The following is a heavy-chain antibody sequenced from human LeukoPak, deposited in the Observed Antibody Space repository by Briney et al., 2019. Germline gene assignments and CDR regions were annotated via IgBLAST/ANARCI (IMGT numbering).Heavy chain of an antibody. V-gene: IGHV4-39*01. CDR2: IYYSGST. J-gene: IGHJ4*02. CDR1: GGSISSSSYY. Sequence: SQTLSLTCTVSGGSISSSSYYWGWIRQPPGKGLEWIGSIYYSGSTYYNPSLKSRVTISVDTSKNQFSLKLSSVTAADTAVYYCARPVSFSYGSYYFDYWGQGTLVTVSS. D-gene: IGHD5-18*01. CDR3: ARPVSFSYGSYYFDY.